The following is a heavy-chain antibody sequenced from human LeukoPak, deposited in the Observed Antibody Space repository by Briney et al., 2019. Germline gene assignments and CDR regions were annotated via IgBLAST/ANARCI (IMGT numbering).Heavy chain of an antibody. CDR1: GGSISSGDYY. CDR3: ARGLEDIVVVSAGYGMDV. D-gene: IGHD2-2*01. CDR2: IYYSGST. V-gene: IGHV4-30-4*01. J-gene: IGHJ6*02. Sequence: SETLSLTCTVSGGSISSGDYYWSWIRQPPGKGLEWIGYIYYSGSTYYNPSLKSRVTISVDTSKNQFSLKLSSVTAADTAVYYCARGLEDIVVVSAGYGMDVWGQGTTVTVSS.